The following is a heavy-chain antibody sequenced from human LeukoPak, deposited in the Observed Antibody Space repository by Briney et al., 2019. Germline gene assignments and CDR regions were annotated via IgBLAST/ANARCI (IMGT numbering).Heavy chain of an antibody. D-gene: IGHD3-22*01. Sequence: PSGTLSLTCTVSGGSISSYYWSWIRQPPGKGLEWIGSIYYSGSTYYNPSLKSRVTISVDTSKNQFSLKLSSVTAADTAVYYCARHYDSSSFDYWGQGTLVTVSS. J-gene: IGHJ4*02. V-gene: IGHV4-59*05. CDR1: GGSISSYY. CDR3: ARHYDSSSFDY. CDR2: IYYSGST.